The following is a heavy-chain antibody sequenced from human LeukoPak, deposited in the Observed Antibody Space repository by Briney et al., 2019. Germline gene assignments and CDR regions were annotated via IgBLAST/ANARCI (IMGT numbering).Heavy chain of an antibody. J-gene: IGHJ4*02. Sequence: GESLKIPCKGSGYSFTSYWIGWVRQMPGKGLEWMGIIYPGDSDTRYSPSFQGQVTISADKSISTAYLQWSSLKASDTAMYYCARHDPDYSNYPVPYYFDYWGQGTLVTVSS. CDR1: GYSFTSYW. CDR3: ARHDPDYSNYPVPYYFDY. V-gene: IGHV5-51*01. D-gene: IGHD4-11*01. CDR2: IYPGDSDT.